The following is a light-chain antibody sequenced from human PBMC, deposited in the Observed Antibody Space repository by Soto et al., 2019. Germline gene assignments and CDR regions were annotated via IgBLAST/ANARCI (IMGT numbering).Light chain of an antibody. CDR1: QAIAKD. J-gene: IGKJ2*01. CDR2: AAS. V-gene: IGKV1-6*02. CDR3: LQEHNYPRT. Sequence: IQMTQSPSSLSASVGDRVTITCRASQAIAKDLGWYQQRPGTAPKLLIYAASTSQSGVPSRFSGSGSGTDFTLTISSLQPEDFATYYCLQEHNYPRTFGQGT.